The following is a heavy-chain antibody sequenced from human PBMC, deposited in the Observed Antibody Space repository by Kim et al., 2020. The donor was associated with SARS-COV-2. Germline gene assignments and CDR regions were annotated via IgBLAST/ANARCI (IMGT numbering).Heavy chain of an antibody. CDR2: IIPNSGVT. Sequence: ASVKVSCKASEYTSTAYNLHWVRQAPGQGPEWMGRIIPNSGVTIYAQKFRGRVTMTRDTSITTVYMELSRLTSDDTVVYYCARGTNYYFDLWGQGTLVTV. V-gene: IGHV1-2*05. CDR3: ARGTNYYFDL. CDR1: EYTSTAYN. J-gene: IGHJ4*02.